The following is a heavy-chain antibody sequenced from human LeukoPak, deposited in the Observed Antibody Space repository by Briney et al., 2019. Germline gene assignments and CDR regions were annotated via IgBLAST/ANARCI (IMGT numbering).Heavy chain of an antibody. D-gene: IGHD6-19*01. CDR2: IYHSGST. Sequence: PSETLSLTCAVSGGSISSSNWWSWVRQPPGKGLEWIGEIYHSGSTNYNPSLKSRVTISVDKSKNQFSLKLSSVTAADTAVYYCARFSMYSSGWPNFDYWGQGTLVTVSS. V-gene: IGHV4-4*02. CDR1: GGSISSSNW. J-gene: IGHJ4*02. CDR3: ARFSMYSSGWPNFDY.